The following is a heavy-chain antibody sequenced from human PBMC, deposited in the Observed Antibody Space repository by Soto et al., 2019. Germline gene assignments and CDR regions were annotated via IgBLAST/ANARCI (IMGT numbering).Heavy chain of an antibody. V-gene: IGHV4-34*01. CDR3: ARAIRIAAAGIGH. J-gene: IGHJ5*02. Sequence: QVQLQQWGAGLLKPSETLSLTCAVYGGSFSGYYWSWIRQPPGKGLEWIGEINHSGSTNYNPSLKSRVTISVDTSKNQFSLKLSSVTAADTAVYYCARAIRIAAAGIGHWGQGTLVTVSS. CDR2: INHSGST. D-gene: IGHD6-13*01. CDR1: GGSFSGYY.